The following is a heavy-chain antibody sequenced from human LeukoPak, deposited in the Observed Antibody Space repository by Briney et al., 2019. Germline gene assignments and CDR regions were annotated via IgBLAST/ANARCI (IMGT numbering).Heavy chain of an antibody. D-gene: IGHD1-26*01. CDR3: ARDWMEGATFEFQGPVDY. V-gene: IGHV3-7*01. CDR2: IKQDGSEK. CDR1: GFTFSYYS. Sequence: GGSLRLSCAASGFTFSYYSMNWVRQAPGKGLEWVANIKQDGSEKYYVDSVKGRFTIARDNAKKSLYLQMNSLRAEDTAVYYCARDWMEGATFEFQGPVDYWGQGTLVTVAS. J-gene: IGHJ4*02.